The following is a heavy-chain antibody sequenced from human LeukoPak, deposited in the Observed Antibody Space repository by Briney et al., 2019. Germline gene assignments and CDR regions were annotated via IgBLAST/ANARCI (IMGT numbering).Heavy chain of an antibody. CDR3: ATIKRGDIYGYFDF. D-gene: IGHD5-18*01. J-gene: IGHJ4*02. V-gene: IGHV4-59*11. CDR1: GGSISSHY. CDR2: LYDSVRT. Sequence: SETLSLTCTVSGGSISSHYWSWLRQPPGKGLEWIAYLYDSVRTKDNPSLKGRVTLSADTSKNQHSLGLSSVTAADTAVYYCATIKRGDIYGYFDFWGQGILVTVSS.